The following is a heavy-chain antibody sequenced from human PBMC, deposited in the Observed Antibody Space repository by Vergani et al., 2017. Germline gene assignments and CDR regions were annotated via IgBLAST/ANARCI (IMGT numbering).Heavy chain of an antibody. D-gene: IGHD3-22*01. J-gene: IGHJ3*01. CDR2: IYPGDSDT. V-gene: IGHV5-51*03. CDR3: ARPHYYDSTMEDAFDF. Sequence: EVQLVQSGAEVKKPGESLKISCKGSEYSFTSYWIGWVRQMPGKGLEWMGIIYPGDSDTRYSPSFQGQVTISVDKSISTAYLQWSSLKASDTAMYYCARPHYYDSTMEDAFDFWGQGTMVTVSS. CDR1: EYSFTSYW.